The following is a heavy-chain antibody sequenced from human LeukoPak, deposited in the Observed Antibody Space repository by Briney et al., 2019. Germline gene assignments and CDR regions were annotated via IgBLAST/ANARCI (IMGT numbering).Heavy chain of an antibody. CDR3: ARGNYYDSSGYYPIEYYFDY. V-gene: IGHV1-69*01. J-gene: IGHJ4*02. CDR2: IIPIFGTA. CDR1: GGTFSSYA. Sequence: SVKVSCKASGGTFSSYAISWVRQAPGQGLEWMGGIIPIFGTANYAQKFQGRVTITADESTSTAYMELSSLRSEDTAVYYCARGNYYDSSGYYPIEYYFDYWGQGTLVTVSS. D-gene: IGHD3-22*01.